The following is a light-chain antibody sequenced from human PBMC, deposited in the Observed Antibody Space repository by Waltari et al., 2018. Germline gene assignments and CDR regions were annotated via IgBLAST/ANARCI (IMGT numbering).Light chain of an antibody. Sequence: EIVMTQSPATLSVSPGERATLSCRASQSVSSNLAWYQQKPGQAPRRLIYGASTRATGIPARFSGSGSGTEFTLTISSLQSEDFAVYYCQQYNNWPPRTFGQGTKLEIK. CDR3: QQYNNWPPRT. CDR2: GAS. V-gene: IGKV3-15*01. J-gene: IGKJ2*01. CDR1: QSVSSN.